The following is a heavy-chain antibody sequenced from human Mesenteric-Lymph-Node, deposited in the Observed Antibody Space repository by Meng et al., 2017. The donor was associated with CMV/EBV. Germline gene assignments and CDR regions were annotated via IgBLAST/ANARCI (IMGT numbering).Heavy chain of an antibody. V-gene: IGHV3-30-3*01. CDR1: GFTFSTYA. J-gene: IGHJ6*02. Sequence: GESLKISCAASGFTFSTYAMHWVRQAPGKGLEWVALISSDGDFKYYAASVKGRFTISRDNSENTLFLQMNSLSGDDTAMYFCARERELPTDYYGMDVWGQGTTVTVSS. D-gene: IGHD1-7*01. CDR3: ARERELPTDYYGMDV. CDR2: ISSDGDFK.